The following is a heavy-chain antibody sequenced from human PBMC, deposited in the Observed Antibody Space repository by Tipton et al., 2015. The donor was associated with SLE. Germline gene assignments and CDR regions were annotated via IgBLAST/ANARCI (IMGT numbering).Heavy chain of an antibody. CDR2: IDHSGRP. CDR1: GGSISSDGSY. J-gene: IGHJ4*02. CDR3: ATYRSSWTRFDY. D-gene: IGHD6-13*01. V-gene: IGHV4-61*10. Sequence: TLSLTCVVSGGSISSDGSYWSWVRQPAGKGLQWIGHIDHSGRPYYNPSLKSRVTISVDTSKNQFSLKLSSVTAADTAVYYCATYRSSWTRFDYWGQGTLVTVSS.